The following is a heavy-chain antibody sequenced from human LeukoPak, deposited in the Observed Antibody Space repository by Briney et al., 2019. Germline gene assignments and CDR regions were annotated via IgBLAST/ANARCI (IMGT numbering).Heavy chain of an antibody. J-gene: IGHJ4*02. CDR1: GYTFTSYG. CDR3: AREGITFGGVIVLADY. V-gene: IGHV1-18*01. D-gene: IGHD3-16*02. CDR2: ISAYNGNT. Sequence: GASVKVSCEASGYTFTSYGISWVRQAPGQGLEWMGWISAYNGNTNYARKLQGRVTMTTDTSTSTAYMELRSLRSDDTAVYYCAREGITFGGVIVLADYWGQGTLVTVSS.